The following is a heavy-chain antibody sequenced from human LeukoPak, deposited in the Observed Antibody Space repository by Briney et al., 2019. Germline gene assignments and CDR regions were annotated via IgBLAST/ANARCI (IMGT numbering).Heavy chain of an antibody. V-gene: IGHV1-8*01. J-gene: IGHJ4*02. Sequence: ASVKVSCKASGYTFTSYDINWVRQATGQGLEWMGWMNPNSGNTGYAQKFQGRVTMTRNTSISTAYMELSSLRSEDTAVYYCARVSVVVVPAAIPFDYWGQGTLVTVSS. D-gene: IGHD2-2*01. CDR3: ARVSVVVVPAAIPFDY. CDR1: GYTFTSYD. CDR2: MNPNSGNT.